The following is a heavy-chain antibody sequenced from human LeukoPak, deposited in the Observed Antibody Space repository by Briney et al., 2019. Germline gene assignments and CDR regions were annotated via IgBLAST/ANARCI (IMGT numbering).Heavy chain of an antibody. CDR3: ARAYSGSYSPADY. V-gene: IGHV3-48*02. D-gene: IGHD1-26*01. CDR2: ISISSDTI. J-gene: IGHJ4*02. Sequence: GGSLRLSCAASGFTFSSYSMNWVRQAPGKGLEWVSYISISSDTIYYADSVKGRFTISRDNAKNSLFLQMSSLRDEDTAVYYCARAYSGSYSPADYWGQGTLVTVSS. CDR1: GFTFSSYS.